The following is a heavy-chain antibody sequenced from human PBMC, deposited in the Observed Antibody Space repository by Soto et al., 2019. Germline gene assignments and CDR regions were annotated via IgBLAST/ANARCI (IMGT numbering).Heavy chain of an antibody. V-gene: IGHV4-30-4*01. Sequence: PSETLSLTCTVSGGSISSGDYYWSWIRQPPGKGLEWIGYIYYSGSTYYNPSLKSRVTISVDTSKNQFSLKLSSVTAADTAVYYCALEQYSSGWYYFDYWGQGTLVTVS. CDR3: ALEQYSSGWYYFDY. CDR1: GGSISSGDYY. D-gene: IGHD6-19*01. CDR2: IYYSGST. J-gene: IGHJ4*02.